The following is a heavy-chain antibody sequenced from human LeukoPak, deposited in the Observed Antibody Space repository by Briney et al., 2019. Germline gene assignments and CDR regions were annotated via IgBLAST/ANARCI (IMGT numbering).Heavy chain of an antibody. V-gene: IGHV3-23*01. Sequence: GGSLRLSCAASGFTFSSSAMSWVRQAPGNGLDWVSAISNNGGYTYYADSVQGRFTISRDNSKSTLCLQMNSLRAEDTAVYYCAKQLGYCSDGSCYFPYWGQGTLVTVSS. J-gene: IGHJ4*02. CDR2: ISNNGGYT. D-gene: IGHD2-15*01. CDR1: GFTFSSSA. CDR3: AKQLGYCSDGSCYFPY.